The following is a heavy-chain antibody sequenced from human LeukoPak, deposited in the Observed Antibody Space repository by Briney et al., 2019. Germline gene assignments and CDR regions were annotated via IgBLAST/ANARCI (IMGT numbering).Heavy chain of an antibody. Sequence: PGRSLRLSCAASGFIFSNYGMHWVRQAPGKGLEWVAVIWYDGSKKYRADSVKGRFTISRDNSKNTLYLQMNSLRAEDTAVYYCARDLLGYSYDAYYFDFWGQGTLVTVSS. CDR3: ARDLLGYSYDAYYFDF. D-gene: IGHD5-18*01. J-gene: IGHJ4*02. CDR1: GFIFSNYG. CDR2: IWYDGSKK. V-gene: IGHV3-33*01.